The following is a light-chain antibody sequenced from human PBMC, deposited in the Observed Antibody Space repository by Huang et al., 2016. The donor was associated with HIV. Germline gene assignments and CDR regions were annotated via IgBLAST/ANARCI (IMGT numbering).Light chain of an antibody. V-gene: IGKV1-8*01. Sequence: AIRITQSPSSVSASTGDRVTIACRASQDISSYLARYQQKPGKAPNLLIYATSTLQSGVPSRFSGSGSGTNFTLTISCLQSEDFATYYCQQYYNYPITFGQGTRLDIK. J-gene: IGKJ5*01. CDR3: QQYYNYPIT. CDR2: ATS. CDR1: QDISSY.